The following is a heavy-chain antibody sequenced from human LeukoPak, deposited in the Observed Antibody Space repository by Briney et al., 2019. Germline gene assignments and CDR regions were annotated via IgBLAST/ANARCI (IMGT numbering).Heavy chain of an antibody. CDR1: GYTFNSAG. CDR2: INAYNDNT. V-gene: IGHV1-18*01. D-gene: IGHD1-26*01. Sequence: GASVKVSCKASGYTFNSAGISWVRQAPGQGLERMGWINAYNDNTKYAEKLQGRVTMTTDTSTSTAYMELRSLRSDDTAVYYCARTTNSYYYYYYIDVGGKGTTVTVSS. J-gene: IGHJ6*03. CDR3: ARTTNSYYYYYYIDV.